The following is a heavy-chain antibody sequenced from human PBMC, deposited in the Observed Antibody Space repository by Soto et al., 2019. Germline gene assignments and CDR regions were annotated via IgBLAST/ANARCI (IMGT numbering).Heavy chain of an antibody. CDR3: ARDRIDCSSTSLRLCYWFDP. D-gene: IGHD2-2*01. V-gene: IGHV1-18*04. Sequence: QVQLVQSGAEVKKPGASVKVSCKASGYTFTSYGISWVRQAPGQGLEWMGWISAYNGNTNYAQKLQGRVTMTTDTSTSTAYMELRSLRSDDTAVYYCARDRIDCSSTSLRLCYWFDPWGQGTLVTVSS. J-gene: IGHJ5*02. CDR2: ISAYNGNT. CDR1: GYTFTSYG.